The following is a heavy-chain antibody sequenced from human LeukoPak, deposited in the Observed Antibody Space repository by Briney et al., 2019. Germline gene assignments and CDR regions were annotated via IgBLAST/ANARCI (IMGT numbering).Heavy chain of an antibody. Sequence: GGSLRLSCAASGFIFRSYEMNWVRQAPGKGLEWVSYISSSGSTIYYADSVKGRFTISRDNAKNSLYLQMNSLRAEDTGVYYCARRVAVADNYFDYWGQGTLVTVSS. CDR1: GFIFRSYE. D-gene: IGHD6-19*01. CDR3: ARRVAVADNYFDY. CDR2: ISSSGSTI. V-gene: IGHV3-48*03. J-gene: IGHJ4*02.